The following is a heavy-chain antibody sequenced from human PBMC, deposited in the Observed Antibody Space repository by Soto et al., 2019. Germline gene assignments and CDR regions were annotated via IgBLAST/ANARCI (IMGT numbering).Heavy chain of an antibody. V-gene: IGHV4-31*03. Sequence: QVQLQESGPGLVKPSQTLSLTCTVAGGSISSDGYYWNWIRQHPGKGLEWIGYIYYSGSTYYNPSLRSRVTITVDMSKNQFSLKLNSLTAADTAVYYCARSSYYSDYDYWGQGTPVTVSA. CDR1: GGSISSDGYY. D-gene: IGHD4-17*01. CDR3: ARSSYYSDYDY. CDR2: IYYSGST. J-gene: IGHJ4*02.